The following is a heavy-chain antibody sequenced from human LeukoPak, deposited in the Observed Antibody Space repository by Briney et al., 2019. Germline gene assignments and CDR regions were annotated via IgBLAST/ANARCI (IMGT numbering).Heavy chain of an antibody. J-gene: IGHJ6*03. CDR3: ARDDGRGGHYMDV. Sequence: ASVKVSCKASGYTFTGYYMHWVRQAPGQGLEWMGWIDPNSGGTNYAQKFQGRVTMTRDTSISTAYMELSRLRSDDTAVYYCARDDGRGGHYMDVWGKGTTVTVSS. CDR1: GYTFTGYY. D-gene: IGHD4-17*01. CDR2: IDPNSGGT. V-gene: IGHV1-2*02.